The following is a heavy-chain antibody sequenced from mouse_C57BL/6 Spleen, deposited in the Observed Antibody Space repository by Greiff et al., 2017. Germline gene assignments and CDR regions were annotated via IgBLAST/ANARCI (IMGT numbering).Heavy chain of an antibody. V-gene: IGHV1-9*01. CDR3: ARPLITTVVARDWYFDV. D-gene: IGHD1-1*01. J-gene: IGHJ1*03. Sequence: QVQLQQSGAELMKPGASVKLSCKATGYTFTGYWIEWVKQRPGHGLEWIGEILPGSGSTNYNEKFKGKATFTADTSSNTAYIQLSSLTTVDSAIYYCARPLITTVVARDWYFDVWGTGTTVTVAS. CDR1: GYTFTGYW. CDR2: ILPGSGST.